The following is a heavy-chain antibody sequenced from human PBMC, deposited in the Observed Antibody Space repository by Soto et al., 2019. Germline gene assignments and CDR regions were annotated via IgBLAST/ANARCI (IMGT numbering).Heavy chain of an antibody. D-gene: IGHD6-19*01. CDR2: INPNSGGT. J-gene: IGHJ4*02. CDR3: ASVGRSGWYTPFDY. CDR1: GYTFTDYY. V-gene: IGHV1-2*02. Sequence: QVQLVQSGAEVKKPGASVKVSCKASGYTFTDYYMHWVRQAPGQGLEWMGWINPNSGGTNYAQKFQGRFTMTGDPSISTAYMELSSLRSDDTAVYYCASVGRSGWYTPFDYWGPGIPVTVSS.